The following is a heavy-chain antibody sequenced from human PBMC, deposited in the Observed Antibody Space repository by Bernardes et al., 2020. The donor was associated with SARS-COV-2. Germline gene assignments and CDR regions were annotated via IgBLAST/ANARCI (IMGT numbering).Heavy chain of an antibody. CDR2: IEKDGTKK. D-gene: IGHD1-26*01. CDR1: GGSITHYY. V-gene: IGHV3-7*01. Sequence: LSLTCTVSGGSITHYYWNWVRQAPGKGLEWVASIEKDGTKKDYADSVKGRFTISRDNAKNSVYLQMNSLRAEDTAVYYCARNLRPPVGWGPGNLVTVSS. J-gene: IGHJ4*02. CDR3: ARNLRPPVG.